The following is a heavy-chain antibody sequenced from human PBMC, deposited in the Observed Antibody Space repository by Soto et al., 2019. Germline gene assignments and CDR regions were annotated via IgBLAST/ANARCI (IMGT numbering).Heavy chain of an antibody. CDR3: ATHGHDFWSGYSWFYFDY. J-gene: IGHJ4*02. CDR1: GFSFSSYA. Sequence: EVQLLESGGGLVQPGGSLRLSCAASGFSFSSYALSWVRQAPGKGLEWVSAISGSGGSTYYAESVKGRFTISRDNSKNTMYLQMNSLRAEDTAVYYCATHGHDFWSGYSWFYFDYWGQATLVTVSS. CDR2: ISGSGGST. V-gene: IGHV3-23*01. D-gene: IGHD3-3*01.